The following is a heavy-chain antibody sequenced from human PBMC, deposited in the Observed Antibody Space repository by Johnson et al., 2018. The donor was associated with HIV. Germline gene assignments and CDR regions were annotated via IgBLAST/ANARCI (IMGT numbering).Heavy chain of an antibody. Sequence: VQLVESGGGVVQPGRSLRLSCAASGFTFSSYAMHWVPRAPGKGLAWLAVITFGGSNQYYADDVKGRFTIARDNSKNTLYLQMNSLRAAATAVYYCARIGDAFDIWGQGKMVTVSS. CDR2: ITFGGSNQ. CDR1: GFTFSSYA. CDR3: ARIGDAFDI. V-gene: IGHV3-30*14. D-gene: IGHD3-16*01. J-gene: IGHJ3*02.